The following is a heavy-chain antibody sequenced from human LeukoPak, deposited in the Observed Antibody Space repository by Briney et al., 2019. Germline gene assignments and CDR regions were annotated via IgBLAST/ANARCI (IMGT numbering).Heavy chain of an antibody. J-gene: IGHJ4*02. CDR1: GFTFSSYA. CDR2: ISYDGSNK. Sequence: GGSLRLSCAASGFTFSSYAMHWVRQAPGKGLEWVAVISYDGSNKYYADSVKGRFTISRDNSKNTLYLQMNSLRAEDTAVYYCARGFHDYGVGTFDYWGQGTLVTVSS. V-gene: IGHV3-30*04. D-gene: IGHD4-17*01. CDR3: ARGFHDYGVGTFDY.